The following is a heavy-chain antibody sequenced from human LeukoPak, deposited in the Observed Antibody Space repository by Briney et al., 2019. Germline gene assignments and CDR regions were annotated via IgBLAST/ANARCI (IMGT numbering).Heavy chain of an antibody. V-gene: IGHV4-30-2*01. CDR2: IYHYGST. J-gene: IGHJ3*02. CDR3: ARTYYDILTGYPDAFDI. CDR1: GGSISSGGFS. D-gene: IGHD3-9*01. Sequence: SQTLSLTCAVSGGSISSGGFSWSWIRQPPGKGLEWIVFIYHYGSTYYNPSLKSRVTISVDKSKMQFSLQLSSVTAADTAVYYCARTYYDILTGYPDAFDIWGQGTMVTVSS.